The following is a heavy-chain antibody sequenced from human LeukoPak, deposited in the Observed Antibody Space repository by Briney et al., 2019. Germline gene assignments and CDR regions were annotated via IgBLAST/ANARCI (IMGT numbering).Heavy chain of an antibody. CDR3: ARGDAYNFFDS. D-gene: IGHD1-1*01. CDR1: GFTVSSHY. CDR2: FYVGGAT. J-gene: IGHJ4*02. V-gene: IGHV3-66*02. Sequence: GGSLRPSCEASGFTVSSHYMSWVRQAPGKGLEWVSVFYVGGATYYADSVKGRFTISRDTSKNTLYLQMNSLSAGDTAVYYCARGDAYNFFDSWGQGTLVTVSS.